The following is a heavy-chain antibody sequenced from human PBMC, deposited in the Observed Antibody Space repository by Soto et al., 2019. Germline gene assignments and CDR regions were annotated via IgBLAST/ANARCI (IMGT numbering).Heavy chain of an antibody. V-gene: IGHV3-30-3*01. CDR1: GFTFSSYA. CDR2: ISYDGSNK. CDR3: ARDGVREVPWELLGSGYFDY. J-gene: IGHJ4*02. Sequence: GGSLRLSCAASGFTFSSYAMHWVRQAPGKGLEWVAVISYDGSNKYYADSVKGRFTISRDNSKNTLFLQLNSLRAEDTAVYYCARDGVREVPWELLGSGYFDYWGQGTLVTVSS. D-gene: IGHD1-26*01.